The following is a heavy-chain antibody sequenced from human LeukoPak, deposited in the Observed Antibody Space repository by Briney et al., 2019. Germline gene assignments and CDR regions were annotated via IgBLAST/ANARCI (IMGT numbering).Heavy chain of an antibody. CDR2: INPNSGDT. V-gene: IGHV1-2*04. D-gene: IGHD3-22*01. CDR3: ASDRSYDKGPLDY. CDR1: GYTFTYYY. J-gene: IGHJ4*02. Sequence: ASVKVSCKASGYTFTYYYMHWVRQAPGQGLEWMGWINPNSGDTNYAQKFQGWVTMTRDTSISTAYMELSRPTSDDTAVYYCASDRSYDKGPLDYWGQGTLVTVSS.